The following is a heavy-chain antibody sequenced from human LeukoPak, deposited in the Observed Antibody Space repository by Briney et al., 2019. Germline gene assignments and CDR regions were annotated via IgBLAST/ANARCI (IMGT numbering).Heavy chain of an antibody. J-gene: IGHJ4*02. Sequence: GGGLRLSCAASGFTLSNAWVNWGRQAPGEGLGWGGRIKSKTDGGTTEYATPVKGRFTISRDDSKNTLYLQMNSLKTEDTAVYYCTTMTILPTDYWGQGTLVTVSS. CDR3: TTMTILPTDY. V-gene: IGHV3-15*01. CDR2: IKSKTDGGTT. CDR1: GFTLSNAW. D-gene: IGHD1-26*01.